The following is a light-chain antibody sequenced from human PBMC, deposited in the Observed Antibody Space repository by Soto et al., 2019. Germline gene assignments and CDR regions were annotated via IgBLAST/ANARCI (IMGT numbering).Light chain of an antibody. J-gene: IGKJ4*01. Sequence: DIVMTQSPLSLPVTPGEPASISCRSSQSLLNSNGYSYLDWYLQKPGQSPQLLIYLGSNRASGVPDRFSGSGSGTDFTLKIGRVEAEDVGVYYCMQALHIPLTFGGGTKVEIK. CDR2: LGS. CDR1: QSLLNSNGYSY. V-gene: IGKV2-28*01. CDR3: MQALHIPLT.